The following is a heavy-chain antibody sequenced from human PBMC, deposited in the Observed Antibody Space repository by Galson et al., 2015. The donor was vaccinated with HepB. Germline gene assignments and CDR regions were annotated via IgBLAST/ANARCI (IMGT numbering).Heavy chain of an antibody. Sequence: SVKVSCKVSGYTLTELSMHWVRQAPGKGLEWMGGFDPDDGETIYAQKFQGRVTMTEDTSTDTAYMELSSLRSEDTAVYYCATWRGGDDAFDIWGQGTMVTVSS. CDR2: FDPDDGET. CDR1: GYTLTELS. CDR3: ATWRGGDDAFDI. D-gene: IGHD3-16*01. J-gene: IGHJ3*02. V-gene: IGHV1-24*01.